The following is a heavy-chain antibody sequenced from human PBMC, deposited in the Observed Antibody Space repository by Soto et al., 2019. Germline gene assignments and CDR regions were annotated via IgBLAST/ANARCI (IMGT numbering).Heavy chain of an antibody. V-gene: IGHV4-39*01. CDR1: GGSISYGSYY. J-gene: IGHJ4*02. CDR3: ARHGGSYQPYFDF. Sequence: PSETLSLTCAVSGGSISYGSYYWGWIRQPPGKGLEWIGSISYSGSTYYNPSLKSRVTISVDTSENHFSLELTSVTAADAAVYFCARHGGSYQPYFDFWGQGALVTVSS. D-gene: IGHD3-16*01. CDR2: ISYSGST.